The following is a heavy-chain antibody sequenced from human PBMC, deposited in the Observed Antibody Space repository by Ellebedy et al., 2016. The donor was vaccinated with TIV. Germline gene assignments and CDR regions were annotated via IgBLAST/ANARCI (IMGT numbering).Heavy chain of an antibody. D-gene: IGHD5-12*01. J-gene: IGHJ6*03. CDR3: AKDLHGYDYYYFYYMDV. V-gene: IGHV3-30*18. CDR1: GFTFSNYA. CDR2: ISCDGSNE. Sequence: GESLKISXAASGFTFSNYAIHWVRQAPGKGLEWVAVISCDGSNEYYADSVKGRFTISRDNSKNTLYLQMNSLRAEDTAVYYCAKDLHGYDYYYFYYMDVWGKGTTVTVSS.